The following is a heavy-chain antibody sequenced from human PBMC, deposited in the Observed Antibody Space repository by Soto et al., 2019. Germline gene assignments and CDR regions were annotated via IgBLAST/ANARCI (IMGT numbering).Heavy chain of an antibody. V-gene: IGHV1-8*01. CDR1: GYTFTSYD. CDR3: ASISHYTMIGYYYGMDV. Sequence: AAVKVSCKASGYTFTSYDINWVRQATGQGLEWMGWMNPNSGNTGYAQKFQGRVTMTRNTSISTAYMELSSLRSEDTAVYYCASISHYTMIGYYYGMDVWGQGTTVTVSS. J-gene: IGHJ6*02. D-gene: IGHD3-10*02. CDR2: MNPNSGNT.